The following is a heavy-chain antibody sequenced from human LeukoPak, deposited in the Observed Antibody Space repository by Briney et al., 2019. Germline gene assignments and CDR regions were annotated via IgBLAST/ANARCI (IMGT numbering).Heavy chain of an antibody. Sequence: SETLSLTCTVSGGSISSSSYYWGWIRQPPGKGLEWIGSIYYSGSTYYNPSLKSRVTISVDTSKNQFSLKLSSVTAADTAVYYCARVNPVTAMGDRFDPWGQGTLVTVSS. CDR2: IYYSGST. D-gene: IGHD3-16*01. J-gene: IGHJ5*02. V-gene: IGHV4-39*07. CDR3: ARVNPVTAMGDRFDP. CDR1: GGSISSSSYY.